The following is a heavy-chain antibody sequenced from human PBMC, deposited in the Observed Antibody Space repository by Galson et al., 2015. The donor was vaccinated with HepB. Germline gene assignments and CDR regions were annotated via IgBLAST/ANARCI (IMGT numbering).Heavy chain of an antibody. CDR2: INHSGST. Sequence: SETLSLTCTVSGGSISSGGYYWGWIRQPPGKGPGWIGSINHSGSTYYNPSLKSRVTISVATSKNQFSLKLSSVTAADTAVYYCAIYIRGYSFVPVGYWGQGTLVTVSS. J-gene: IGHJ4*02. CDR1: GGSISSGGYY. D-gene: IGHD5-12*01. CDR3: AIYIRGYSFVPVGY. V-gene: IGHV4-39*01.